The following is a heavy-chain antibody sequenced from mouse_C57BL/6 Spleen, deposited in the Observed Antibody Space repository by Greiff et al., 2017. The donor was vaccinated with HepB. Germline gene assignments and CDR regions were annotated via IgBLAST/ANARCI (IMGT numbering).Heavy chain of an antibody. J-gene: IGHJ2*01. CDR1: GYTFTDYY. CDR2: INPNNGGT. V-gene: IGHV1-26*01. CDR3: AQLTGVDY. Sequence: EVQLQQSGPELVKPGASVKISCKASGYTFTDYYMNWVKQSHGKSLEWIGDINPNNGGTSYNQKFKGKATLTVDKSSSTAYMELRSLTSEDSAVYYCAQLTGVDYWGQGTTLTVSS. D-gene: IGHD4-1*01.